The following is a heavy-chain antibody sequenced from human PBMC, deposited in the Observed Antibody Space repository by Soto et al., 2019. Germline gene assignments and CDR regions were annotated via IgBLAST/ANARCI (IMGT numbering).Heavy chain of an antibody. CDR1: GYTFTSYY. J-gene: IGHJ4*02. Sequence: GASVKVSCKASGYTFTSYYMHWVRQAPGQGLEWMGIINPSGGSTSYAQKFQGRVTMTRDTSTSTVYMELSSLRSEDTAVYYCAREASFYDSSGYVGVVDYWGQGTLVTVSS. CDR2: INPSGGST. V-gene: IGHV1-46*01. D-gene: IGHD3-22*01. CDR3: AREASFYDSSGYVGVVDY.